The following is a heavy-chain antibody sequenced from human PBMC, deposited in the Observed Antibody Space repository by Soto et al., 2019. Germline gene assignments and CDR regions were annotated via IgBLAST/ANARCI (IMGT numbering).Heavy chain of an antibody. J-gene: IGHJ3*01. V-gene: IGHV3-23*01. CDR3: AKALPHYDFWSGYSTAAFDV. D-gene: IGHD3-3*01. CDR1: EFTLSSYA. Sequence: GGSLRLSCAASEFTLSSYAMSWVRQAPGKGLEWVSAISGSGSSTYYADSVKGRFTISRDNSKNTVYLQMNSLRADDTAVYYCAKALPHYDFWSGYSTAAFDVWGQGTRVTV. CDR2: ISGSGSST.